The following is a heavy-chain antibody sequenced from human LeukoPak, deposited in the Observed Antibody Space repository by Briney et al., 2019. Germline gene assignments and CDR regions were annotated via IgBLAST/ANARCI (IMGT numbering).Heavy chain of an antibody. Sequence: PGGSLRLSCAASGFTFSSYAMSWVHQAPGKGLEWVSAISGSGGSTYYADSVKGRFTISRDNSKNTLYLQMNSLRAEDTAVYYCAKDRACSSTSCYLEYYFDYWGQGTLVTVSS. CDR1: GFTFSSYA. J-gene: IGHJ4*02. D-gene: IGHD2-2*01. CDR2: ISGSGGST. CDR3: AKDRACSSTSCYLEYYFDY. V-gene: IGHV3-23*01.